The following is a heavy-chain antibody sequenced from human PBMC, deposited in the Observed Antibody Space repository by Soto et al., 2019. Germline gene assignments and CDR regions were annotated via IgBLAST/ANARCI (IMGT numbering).Heavy chain of an antibody. Sequence: QVQLVQSGAEVKKPGSSVKVSCKASGGTFSSYAISWVRQAPGQGLEWMGGIIPIFGTANYAQKFQGRVTITADESPSTDYMELSILRYEDTAVYYCHPSSCWDPKWYFDLWGRGTLVTVSS. J-gene: IGHJ2*01. CDR3: HPSSCWDPKWYFDL. V-gene: IGHV1-69*19. CDR1: GGTFSSYA. CDR2: IIPIFGTA. D-gene: IGHD6-19*01.